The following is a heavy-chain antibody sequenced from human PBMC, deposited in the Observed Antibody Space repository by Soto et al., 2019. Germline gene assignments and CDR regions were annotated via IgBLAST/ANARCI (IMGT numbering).Heavy chain of an antibody. J-gene: IGHJ4*02. CDR2: ISSSGSTI. CDR3: ARDPRPSIAAAGGFDY. D-gene: IGHD6-13*01. CDR1: GFTFSDYY. Sequence: GGSLRLSCAASGFTFSDYYMSWIRQAPGKGLEWVSYISSSGSTIYYADSVKGRFTISRDNAKNSLYLQMNSLRAEDTAVYYCARDPRPSIAAAGGFDYWGQGTLVTVSS. V-gene: IGHV3-11*01.